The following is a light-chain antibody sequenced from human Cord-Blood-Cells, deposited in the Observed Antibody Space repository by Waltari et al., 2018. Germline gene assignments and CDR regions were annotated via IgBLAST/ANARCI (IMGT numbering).Light chain of an antibody. CDR3: NSRDSSGNHVV. Sequence: SSELTQDPAVSVALGQTVRLTCQGDSLRSYYASWYQLKPGQAPVLVIYGINNRPSGIPDRFSGSSSGNTASLTITGAQVEDEADYYCNSRDSSGNHVVFGGGTKLTVL. CDR2: GIN. V-gene: IGLV3-19*01. J-gene: IGLJ2*01. CDR1: SLRSYY.